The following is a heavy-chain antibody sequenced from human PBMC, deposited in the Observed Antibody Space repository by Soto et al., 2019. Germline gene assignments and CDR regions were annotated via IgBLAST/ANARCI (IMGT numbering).Heavy chain of an antibody. CDR3: TRERPLRYFDWPHLPYYGMDV. D-gene: IGHD3-9*01. Sequence: GGSLRLSCTASGFTFGDYAMSWVRQAPGKGLEWVGFIRSKAYGGTTEYAASVKGRFTISRDDSKSIAYLQMNSLKTEDTAVYYCTRERPLRYFDWPHLPYYGMDVWGQGTTVTVSS. J-gene: IGHJ6*02. CDR2: IRSKAYGGTT. V-gene: IGHV3-49*04. CDR1: GFTFGDYA.